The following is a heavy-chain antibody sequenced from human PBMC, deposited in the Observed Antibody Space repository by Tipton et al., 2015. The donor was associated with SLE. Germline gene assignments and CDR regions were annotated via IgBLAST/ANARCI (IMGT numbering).Heavy chain of an antibody. V-gene: IGHV3-30*04. D-gene: IGHD2-15*01. CDR3: ARDGVVVVAATQGAFDI. CDR2: ISYDGSNK. Sequence: SLRLSCAASGFTFSSYAMHWVRQAPGKGLEWVAVISYDGSNKYYADSVKGRFTISRDNSKNTLYLQMNSLRAGDTAVYYCARDGVVVVAATQGAFDIWGQGTMVTVSS. J-gene: IGHJ3*02. CDR1: GFTFSSYA.